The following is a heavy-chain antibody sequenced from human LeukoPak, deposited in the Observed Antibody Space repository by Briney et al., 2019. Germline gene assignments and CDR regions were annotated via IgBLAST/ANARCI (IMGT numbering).Heavy chain of an antibody. CDR2: INHSGST. Sequence: SETLSLTCAVYGGSFSGYYWSWIRQPPGKGLEWIGEINHSGSTNYNPSLKSRVTISVDTSKNQFSLKLSSVTAADTAVYYCASTDDYSPYGYGMDVWGQGTTVTVSS. V-gene: IGHV4-34*01. CDR1: GGSFSGYY. CDR3: ASTDDYSPYGYGMDV. J-gene: IGHJ6*02. D-gene: IGHD4-11*01.